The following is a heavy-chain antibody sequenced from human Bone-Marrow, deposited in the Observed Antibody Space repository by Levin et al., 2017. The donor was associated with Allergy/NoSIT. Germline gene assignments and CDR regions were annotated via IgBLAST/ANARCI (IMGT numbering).Heavy chain of an antibody. D-gene: IGHD3-9*01. V-gene: IGHV3-30*18. CDR3: AKDEAGGLRYFDWFRRSWGSDY. Sequence: GESLKISCAASGFTFSSYGMHWVRQAPGKGLEWVAVISYDGSNKYYADSVKGRFTISRDNSKNTLYLQMNSLRAEDTAVYYCAKDEAGGLRYFDWFRRSWGSDYWGQGTLVTVSS. J-gene: IGHJ4*02. CDR1: GFTFSSYG. CDR2: ISYDGSNK.